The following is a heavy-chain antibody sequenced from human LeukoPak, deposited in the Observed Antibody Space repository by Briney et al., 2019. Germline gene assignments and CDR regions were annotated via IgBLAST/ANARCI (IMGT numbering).Heavy chain of an antibody. D-gene: IGHD6-19*01. CDR2: ITRSNYI. CDR1: GFTFSSHS. V-gene: IGHV3-21*01. J-gene: IGHJ4*02. CDR3: VREQARAGSFDY. Sequence: PGGSLRLSCVVSGFTFSSHSVNWVRQAPGKGLEWVLSITRSNYIFYAESVKGRFTISRDNAKNSLYLQMTSLRAEDTAVYYCVREQARAGSFDYWGQGTLVTVSS.